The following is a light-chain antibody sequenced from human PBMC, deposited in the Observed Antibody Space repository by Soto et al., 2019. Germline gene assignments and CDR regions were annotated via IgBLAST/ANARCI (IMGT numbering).Light chain of an antibody. CDR3: QQVYGHPPA. CDR1: QGIRHY. CDR2: GAS. J-gene: IGKJ5*01. V-gene: IGKV1-9*01. Sequence: DIQLTQSPSFLSAAGGAGVTITCRASQGIRHYLAWYQQKPGKAPSLLMYGASTLQSGVPSRFSGSGSGTEFTLTVSSLQPEDVATYFCQQVYGHPPAFGPGTRLEIK.